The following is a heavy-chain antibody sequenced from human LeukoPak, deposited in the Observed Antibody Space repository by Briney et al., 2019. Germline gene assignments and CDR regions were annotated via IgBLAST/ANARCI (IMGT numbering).Heavy chain of an antibody. D-gene: IGHD6-19*01. J-gene: IGHJ4*02. Sequence: PGGSLRLSCAASGFTFSSYAMNWVRQAPGKGLEWVSSISSSSSYIYYADSVKGRFTISRDNAKNSLYLQMNSLRAEDTAVYYCARARGRQWLDFDYWGQGTLVTVSS. V-gene: IGHV3-21*01. CDR1: GFTFSSYA. CDR2: ISSSSSYI. CDR3: ARARGRQWLDFDY.